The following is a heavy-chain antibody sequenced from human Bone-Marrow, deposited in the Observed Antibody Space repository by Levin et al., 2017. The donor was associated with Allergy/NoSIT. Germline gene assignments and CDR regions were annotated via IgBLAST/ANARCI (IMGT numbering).Heavy chain of an antibody. Sequence: PGGSLRLSCLASGFTFSGFTMSWVRQAPGRRMEWVSSISDDGHDTYYADSVQGRFTISRDNFQNTLYLEMDSLRADDTAIYYCTKRRLVPTDPAHFNSWGPGTLVTVSS. CDR2: ISDDGHDT. CDR1: GFTFSGFT. J-gene: IGHJ4*02. D-gene: IGHD1-26*01. V-gene: IGHV3-23*01. CDR3: TKRRLVPTDPAHFNS.